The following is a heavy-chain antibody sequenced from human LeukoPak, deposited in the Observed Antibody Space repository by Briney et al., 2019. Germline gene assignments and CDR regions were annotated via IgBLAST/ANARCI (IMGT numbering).Heavy chain of an antibody. CDR3: AGAVAGSFDY. CDR2: TYYNFKWYN. D-gene: IGHD6-19*01. CDR1: GDSVSSNTIA. Sequence: SQTLSLTCAISGDSVSSNTIAWNSIRQSPPRGPESLGRTYYNFKWYNDYAVSVKGRITIKPDTSKNQFFLRLNSVTPEDTAVYYCAGAVAGSFDYWGQGTLVTASS. V-gene: IGHV6-1*01. J-gene: IGHJ4*02.